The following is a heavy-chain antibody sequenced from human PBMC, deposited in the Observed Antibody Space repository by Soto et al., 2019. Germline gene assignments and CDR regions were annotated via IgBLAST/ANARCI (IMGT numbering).Heavy chain of an antibody. J-gene: IGHJ6*02. CDR2: ISSSSSYI. CDR1: GFTFSSYS. D-gene: IGHD6-13*01. V-gene: IGHV3-21*01. CDR3: ARDLTPYSSSWSLTYGMDV. Sequence: PXVSLRLSCAASGFTFSSYSMNWVRQAPGKGLEWVSSISSSSSYIYYADSVKGRFTISRDNAKNSLYLQMNSLRAEDTAVYYCARDLTPYSSSWSLTYGMDVWGQGTTVTVSS.